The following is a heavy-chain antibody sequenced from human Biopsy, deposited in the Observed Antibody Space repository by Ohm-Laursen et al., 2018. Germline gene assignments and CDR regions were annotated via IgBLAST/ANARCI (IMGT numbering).Heavy chain of an antibody. J-gene: IGHJ4*02. D-gene: IGHD6-6*01. Sequence: GTLSLTCTVSGGSIISYYWNWIRQPAGKGLEGIGRIYSSGVTKYNPSIKSRVTISVDTSKKQLSLKERSVTAADTAVYYCARGEYSSSIFDHWGQRTLVTVSS. CDR3: ARGEYSSSIFDH. V-gene: IGHV4-4*07. CDR2: IYSSGVT. CDR1: GGSIISYY.